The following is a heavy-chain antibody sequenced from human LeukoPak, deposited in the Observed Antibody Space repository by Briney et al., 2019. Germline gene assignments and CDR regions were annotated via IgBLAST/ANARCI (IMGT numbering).Heavy chain of an antibody. CDR2: INHSGST. CDR3: ARYRNLALVTNGIDI. D-gene: IGHD2-8*01. J-gene: IGHJ3*02. V-gene: IGHV4-34*01. Sequence: SETLSLTCAVYGGSLSGYYWSWIRQPPGKGLEWIGEINHSGSTNYNPSLKTRVTISVDTSKNQFSLKLSSVTAADTAVYCCARYRNLALVTNGIDIWGQGRMVTVSS. CDR1: GGSLSGYY.